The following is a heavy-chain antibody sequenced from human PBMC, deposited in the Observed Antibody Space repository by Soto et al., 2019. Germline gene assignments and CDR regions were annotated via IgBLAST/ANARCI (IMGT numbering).Heavy chain of an antibody. D-gene: IGHD3-22*01. Sequence: TSETLSLTCTVSGGSITGYYWSWIRQPPGKGLEWIGSIYYSGSTYYNPSLKSRVTISVDTSKNQFSLKLSSVTAADTAVYYCARHSSPYDSSPAYFQHWGQGTLVTVSS. J-gene: IGHJ1*01. CDR3: ARHSSPYDSSPAYFQH. CDR1: GGSITGYY. CDR2: IYYSGST. V-gene: IGHV4-39*01.